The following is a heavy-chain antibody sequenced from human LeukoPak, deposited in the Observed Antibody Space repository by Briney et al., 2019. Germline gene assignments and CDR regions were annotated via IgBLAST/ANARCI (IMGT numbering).Heavy chain of an antibody. CDR2: ISSSSSYI. D-gene: IGHD3-10*01. CDR1: GFTFSSYS. J-gene: IGHJ6*02. CDR3: ARVANYYGSGSYYKSYYYYGMDV. Sequence: PGGSLRLSCAASGFTFSSYSMYWVRQAPGKGLEWVSSISSSSSYIYYADSVKGRFTISRDNAKNSLYLQMNSLRAEDTAVYYCARVANYYGSGSYYKSYYYYGMDVWGQGTTVTVSS. V-gene: IGHV3-21*01.